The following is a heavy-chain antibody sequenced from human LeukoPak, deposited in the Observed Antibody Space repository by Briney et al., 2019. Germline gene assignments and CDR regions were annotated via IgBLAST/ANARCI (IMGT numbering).Heavy chain of an antibody. CDR1: GYTFTSYA. Sequence: ASVKVSCKASGYTFTSYAMNWVRQAPGQGLEWMGWINTNTGNPTYAQGFTGRFVFSLDTSVSTAYLQISSLKAEDTAVYYCAREGDSSGWPYYFDYWGQGTLVTVSS. V-gene: IGHV7-4-1*02. J-gene: IGHJ4*02. CDR2: INTNTGNP. D-gene: IGHD6-19*01. CDR3: AREGDSSGWPYYFDY.